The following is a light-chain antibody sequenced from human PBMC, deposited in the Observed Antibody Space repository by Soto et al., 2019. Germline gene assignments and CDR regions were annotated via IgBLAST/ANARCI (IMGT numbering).Light chain of an antibody. J-gene: IGKJ4*01. CDR3: QQYFSTPLT. Sequence: EIVMTQSPDSLAVSLGERATINCKSSQSVLYSSNNKNYLAWYQQKPGQPPKLLIYWASTRESGVPDRFSGSESGTGFTLSIRSLQAEDVAVYYCQQYFSTPLTYGGGTKVEIK. CDR2: WAS. V-gene: IGKV4-1*01. CDR1: QSVLYSSNNKNY.